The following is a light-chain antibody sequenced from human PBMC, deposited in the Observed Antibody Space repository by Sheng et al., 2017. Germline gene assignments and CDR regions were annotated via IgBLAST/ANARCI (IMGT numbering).Light chain of an antibody. CDR2: AAS. CDR3: QQLNSYPLT. CDR1: QGISNS. Sequence: DIQMTQSPSSLSASVGDRVTITCRASQGISNSLAWYQHKVGTAPKVLLYAASNLEGGVPPRFSGSGSGTHYTLTITSLQPEDLATYYCQQLNSYPLTFGGGTKVEIK. J-gene: IGKJ4*01. V-gene: IGKV1-NL1*01.